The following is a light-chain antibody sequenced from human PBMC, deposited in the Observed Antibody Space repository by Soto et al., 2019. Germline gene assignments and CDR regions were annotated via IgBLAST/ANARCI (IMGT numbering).Light chain of an antibody. Sequence: DIQMAQSPSTLSASVGDRVTITCRASQSISVWLAWYQQKAGKAPNLLIYDASSLESGVPSRFSGSGSGTEFTLTISSLQTEDFASYYCQQYNSWTFGQGTKVDI. CDR2: DAS. V-gene: IGKV1-5*01. J-gene: IGKJ1*01. CDR3: QQYNSWT. CDR1: QSISVW.